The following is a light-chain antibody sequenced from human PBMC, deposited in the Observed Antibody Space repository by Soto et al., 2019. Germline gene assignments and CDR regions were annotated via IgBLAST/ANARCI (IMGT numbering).Light chain of an antibody. CDR1: SSDVGSYNL. CDR2: EVS. CDR3: XXXXXSXXHV. V-gene: IGLV2-23*02. Sequence: QSVLIQPASVSGSPGQSITISCTGTSSDVGSYNLVSWYQQHPGKAPKLMIYEVSKRPSGVSNRFSGSKSGNTASLTISXXXAEXXXDYYCXXXXXSXXHVFGTGTKVTV. J-gene: IGLJ1*01.